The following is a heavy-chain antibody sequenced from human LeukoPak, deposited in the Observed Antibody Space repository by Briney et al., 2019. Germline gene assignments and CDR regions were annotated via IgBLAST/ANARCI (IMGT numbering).Heavy chain of an antibody. CDR1: GGSFSGYY. D-gene: IGHD3-22*01. CDR2: IDHSGST. Sequence: SETLSLTCAVYGGSFSGYYWSWIRQPPGKGLEWIGEIDHSGSTNYNPSLKSRVTISVDTSKNQFSLKLSSVTAADTAVYYCARCYYDPSGYFDYWGPGALVTVSS. CDR3: ARCYYDPSGYFDY. J-gene: IGHJ4*02. V-gene: IGHV4-34*01.